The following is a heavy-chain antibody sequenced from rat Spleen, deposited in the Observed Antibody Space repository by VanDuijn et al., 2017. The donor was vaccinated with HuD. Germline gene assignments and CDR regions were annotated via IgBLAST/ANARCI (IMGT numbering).Heavy chain of an antibody. CDR1: GFTFSNYY. Sequence: EVQLVESGGGLVQPGRSLKLSCAASGFTFSNYYMAWVRQAPTKGLEWVASFTNSGGGTYYPDSVKGRFTISRDNAKSTLSLQMDSLRSEDTATYYCARQDFDYWGQGVMVTVSS. CDR2: FTNSGGGT. J-gene: IGHJ2*01. CDR3: ARQDFDY. V-gene: IGHV5S23*01.